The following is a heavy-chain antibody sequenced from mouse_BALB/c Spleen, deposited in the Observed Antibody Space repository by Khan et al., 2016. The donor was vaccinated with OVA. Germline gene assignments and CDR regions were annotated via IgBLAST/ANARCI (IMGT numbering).Heavy chain of an antibody. CDR3: TRHGSVAWFTY. J-gene: IGHJ3*01. CDR2: IDPFSGGT. D-gene: IGHD2-2*01. V-gene: IGHV1S135*01. Sequence: EVQLQESGPELMKPGASVKISCKASGYSFTSYYMHWVMQSHGKSLEWIGYIDPFSGGTTYNQKFNDKATLTVDKSSSTAYIHLSSLTSEDSAVYYCTRHGSVAWFTYWGQGTLVTVSA. CDR1: GYSFTSYY.